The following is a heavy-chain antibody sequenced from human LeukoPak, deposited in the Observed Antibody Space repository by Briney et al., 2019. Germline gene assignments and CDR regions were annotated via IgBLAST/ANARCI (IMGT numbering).Heavy chain of an antibody. Sequence: GASVKVSCKASGYTFTSYYMHWVRQAPGQGLEWMGIINPSGGSTSYAQKFQGRVTMTRDTSTSTVYMELRSLRSEDTAVYYCARGSPNWVGATSHFDYWGQGTLVTVSS. CDR3: ARGSPNWVGATSHFDY. CDR1: GYTFTSYY. J-gene: IGHJ4*02. D-gene: IGHD1-26*01. V-gene: IGHV1-46*01. CDR2: INPSGGST.